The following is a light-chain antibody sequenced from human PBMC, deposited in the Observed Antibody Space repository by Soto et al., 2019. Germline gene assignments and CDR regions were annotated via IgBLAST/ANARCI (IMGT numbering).Light chain of an antibody. Sequence: DIQMTQSPSTLSASVGDRVTITCRASQSISSWLAWYQQKPGKAPKLLMYKASSLESGVPSRFSGSGSGTEFTLTISSLQPDDFATYFCQQYNSYWTFDQGTKVEIK. CDR2: KAS. CDR3: QQYNSYWT. CDR1: QSISSW. V-gene: IGKV1-5*03. J-gene: IGKJ1*01.